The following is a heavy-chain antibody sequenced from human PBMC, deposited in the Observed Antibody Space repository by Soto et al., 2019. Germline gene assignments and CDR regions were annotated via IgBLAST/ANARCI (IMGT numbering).Heavy chain of an antibody. CDR1: GFTFSGSA. Sequence: GGSLRLSCAASGFTFSGSAMHWVRQASGKGLEWVGRIRSKANSYATAYAASVKGRFTISRDDSKNTAYLQMNSLKTEDTAVYYCTRHDYSNYGYYYYMDVWGKGTTVTVSS. D-gene: IGHD4-4*01. V-gene: IGHV3-73*01. CDR3: TRHDYSNYGYYYYMDV. J-gene: IGHJ6*03. CDR2: IRSKANSYAT.